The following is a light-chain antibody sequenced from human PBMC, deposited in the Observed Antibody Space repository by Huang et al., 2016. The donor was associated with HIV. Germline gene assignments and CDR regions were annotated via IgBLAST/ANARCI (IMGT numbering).Light chain of an antibody. CDR1: QRVSSN. CDR2: GAS. CDR3: QQYNNWPSTWT. J-gene: IGKJ1*01. V-gene: IGKV3-15*01. Sequence: EIVMTQSPVTLSVSPGERATLSCRASQRVSSNLAWYQQKPGQAPRLRVYGASTRATGIPARFSGSGSGTEFTLTISSLQSEDFAVYYCQQYNNWPSTWTFGQGTKVDNK.